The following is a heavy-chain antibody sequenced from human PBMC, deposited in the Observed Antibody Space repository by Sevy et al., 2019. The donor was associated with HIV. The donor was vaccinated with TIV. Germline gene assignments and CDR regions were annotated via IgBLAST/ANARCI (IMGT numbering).Heavy chain of an antibody. V-gene: IGHV3-23*01. CDR3: AKAPPGHCSSGSCPRAYYYYGMDV. J-gene: IGHJ6*02. Sequence: GGSLRLSCAASGFTFSSYAMNWVRQAPGKGLEWVSAISGRGGSTYYADSVEGRFTISRDNSKNTLYLHMNSLRVEDTAVYYCAKAPPGHCSSGSCPRAYYYYGMDVWGQGTTVTVSS. CDR1: GFTFSSYA. D-gene: IGHD2-15*01. CDR2: ISGRGGST.